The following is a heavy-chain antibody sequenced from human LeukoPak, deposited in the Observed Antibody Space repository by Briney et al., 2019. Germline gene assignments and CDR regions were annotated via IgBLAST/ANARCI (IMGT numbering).Heavy chain of an antibody. CDR2: IIPIFGTA. D-gene: IGHD6-6*01. Sequence: LVKVSCKASGGTFSSYAISWVRQAPGQGLEWMGGIIPIFGTANYAQKFQGRVTITADKSTSTAYMELSSLRSEDTAVYYCARGPDSSSVWFDPWGQGTLVTVSS. V-gene: IGHV1-69*06. J-gene: IGHJ5*02. CDR3: ARGPDSSSVWFDP. CDR1: GGTFSSYA.